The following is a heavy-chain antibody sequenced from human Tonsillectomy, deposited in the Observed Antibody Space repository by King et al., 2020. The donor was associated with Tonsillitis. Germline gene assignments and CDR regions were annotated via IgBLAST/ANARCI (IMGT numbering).Heavy chain of an antibody. V-gene: IGHV4-39*01. CDR1: GGSISSSSYY. J-gene: IGHJ4*02. CDR3: ARQRITMVRGPSASDY. CDR2: IYYSGST. Sequence: QLQESGPGLVKPSETLSLTCTVSGGSISSSSYYWGWIRQPPGQGLEWIGSIYYSGSTYYNPSLTSRVTISVDTSKTQFSLKLRSVTAADTAVYYCARQRITMVRGPSASDYWGQGTLVTVSS. D-gene: IGHD3-10*01.